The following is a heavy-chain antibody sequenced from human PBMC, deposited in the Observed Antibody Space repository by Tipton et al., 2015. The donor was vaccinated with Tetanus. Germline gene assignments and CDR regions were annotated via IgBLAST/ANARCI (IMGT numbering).Heavy chain of an antibody. CDR2: IHDDGGAT. D-gene: IGHD3-3*01. Sequence: SLRLSCAASGFTFTYYSLNWVRQAPGKGLEWVSLIHDDGGATYYGDSVKGRFTISRDNSKNTLYLQINSLGAEDTAVYYCAKSLTSGVADYDFWGQGTLVTVSS. V-gene: IGHV3-23*03. J-gene: IGHJ4*02. CDR3: AKSLTSGVADYDF. CDR1: GFTFTYYS.